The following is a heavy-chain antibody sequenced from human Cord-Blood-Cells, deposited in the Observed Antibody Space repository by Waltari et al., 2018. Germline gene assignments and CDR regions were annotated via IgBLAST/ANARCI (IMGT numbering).Heavy chain of an antibody. CDR2: IYYSGST. J-gene: IGHJ4*02. D-gene: IGHD3-22*01. CDR3: ARGYYYDSSGYDY. V-gene: IGHV4-31*03. Sequence: QVQLQESGPGLVKPSPALSLTCTVSGGSISSAGYYWSWLRQHPGKGLEWIGYIYYSGSTYYNPSLKSRVTISVDTSKNQFSLKLSSVTAADTAVYYCARGYYYDSSGYDYWGQGTLVTVSS. CDR1: GGSISSAGYY.